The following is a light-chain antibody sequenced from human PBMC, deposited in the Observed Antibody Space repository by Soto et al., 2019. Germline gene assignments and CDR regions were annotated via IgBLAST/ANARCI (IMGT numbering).Light chain of an antibody. V-gene: IGKV3-15*01. CDR2: GAS. J-gene: IGKJ1*01. CDR3: QQYGSSGT. Sequence: EIVMTQSPATLSVSPGERATLSCRASQSVSINLAWYQQKPGQAPRLLIYGASTRATGIPARFSGSGSGTEFTLTISSLQSEDFAVYHCQQYGSSGTFGQGTKVDIK. CDR1: QSVSIN.